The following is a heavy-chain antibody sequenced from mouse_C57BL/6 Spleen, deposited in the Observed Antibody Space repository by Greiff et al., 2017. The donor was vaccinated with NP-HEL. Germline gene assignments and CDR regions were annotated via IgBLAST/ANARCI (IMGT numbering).Heavy chain of an antibody. D-gene: IGHD1-1*01. CDR3: ARGLLPRRWYFDV. Sequence: VQLQQPGPELVKPGASVKIPCKASGYTFTDYNMDWVKQSHGKSLEWIGDINPNNGGTIYNQKFKGKATLTVDKSSSTAYMELRSLTSEDTAVYYCARGLLPRRWYFDVWGTGTTVTVSS. V-gene: IGHV1-18*01. CDR2: INPNNGGT. J-gene: IGHJ1*03. CDR1: GYTFTDYN.